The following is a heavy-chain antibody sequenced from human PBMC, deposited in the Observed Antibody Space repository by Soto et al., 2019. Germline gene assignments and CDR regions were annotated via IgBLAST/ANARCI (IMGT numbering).Heavy chain of an antibody. CDR3: AESPGQTWCFDS. CDR1: GFTFSSYA. V-gene: IGHV3-23*01. Sequence: EVQLLESGGGSVKPGGSLRLSCAASGFTFSSYAMHWVRRPPGKGLEWVSSISGSGGTSYYADSVKGRFSISRDNHVNTLFLQMNSMRAEDTAVYYCAESPGQTWCFDSWGQGTLVTVSP. CDR2: ISGSGGTS. D-gene: IGHD2-8*02. J-gene: IGHJ5*01.